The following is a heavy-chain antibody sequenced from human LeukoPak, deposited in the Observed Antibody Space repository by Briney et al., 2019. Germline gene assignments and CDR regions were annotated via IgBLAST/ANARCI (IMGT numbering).Heavy chain of an antibody. J-gene: IGHJ4*02. CDR2: IYYSGST. Sequence: PSETLSLTCTVSGGSISSYYWSWIRQPPGKGLEWIGYIYYSGSTNYNPSLKSRVTISVDTSKNQFSLKLSSVTAADTAVYYCARLDSSGWYQLDYWGQGTLVTVSS. CDR1: GGSISSYY. CDR3: ARLDSSGWYQLDY. D-gene: IGHD6-19*01. V-gene: IGHV4-59*12.